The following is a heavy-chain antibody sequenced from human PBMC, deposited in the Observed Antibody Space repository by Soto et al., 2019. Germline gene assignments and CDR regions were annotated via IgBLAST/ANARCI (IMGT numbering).Heavy chain of an antibody. J-gene: IGHJ4*02. CDR1: GFNFSSFG. CDR2: MSYAGSSK. Sequence: QVQLVESGGGVVQLGSSLRLSCAASGFNFSSFGMHWVRQAPGKGLEWVALMSYAGSSKYYQDSLKGRFTISSDKSKNQLYLQMSSLRVEDAAVYYCAKHRGWSSADLEYWGQGTLVTVPS. V-gene: IGHV3-30*18. D-gene: IGHD6-19*01. CDR3: AKHRGWSSADLEY.